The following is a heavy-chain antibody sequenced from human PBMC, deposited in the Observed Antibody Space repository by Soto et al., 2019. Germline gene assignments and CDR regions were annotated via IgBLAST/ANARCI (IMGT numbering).Heavy chain of an antibody. CDR1: GFTFSSYA. D-gene: IGHD5-18*01. CDR2: ISYDGSNK. Sequence: QVQLVESGGGVVQPGRSLRLSCAASGFTFSSYAMHWVRQAPGKGLEWVAVISYDGSNKYYADSVKGRFTISRDNSKNTVYLQMNSLRAEDTAVYYCARAHARGYSYAYFDYWGQGTLVTVSA. CDR3: ARAHARGYSYAYFDY. J-gene: IGHJ4*02. V-gene: IGHV3-30-3*01.